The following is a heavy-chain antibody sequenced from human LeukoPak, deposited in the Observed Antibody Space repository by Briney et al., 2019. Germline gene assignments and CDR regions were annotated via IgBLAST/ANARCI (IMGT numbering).Heavy chain of an antibody. D-gene: IGHD2-2*01. Sequence: GGSLKLSCAASRFTFSNFAMSWVRQAPGKGPEWVSAISGSGGSTYYADSVKGRFTISRDNSKNALFLQMNSLRAEDTAVYYCAKSGPYCSSTSCNYFDYWGQGTLVTVSS. CDR1: RFTFSNFA. J-gene: IGHJ4*02. V-gene: IGHV3-23*01. CDR3: AKSGPYCSSTSCNYFDY. CDR2: ISGSGGST.